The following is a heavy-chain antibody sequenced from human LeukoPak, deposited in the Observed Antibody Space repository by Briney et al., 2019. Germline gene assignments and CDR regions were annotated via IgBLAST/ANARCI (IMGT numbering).Heavy chain of an antibody. CDR1: GFTFSDFW. CDR3: ARGDAFSGDH. J-gene: IGHJ4*02. V-gene: IGHV3-7*04. CDR2: IHPEGNEK. Sequence: WGSLRLSCAVSGFTFSDFWMSWVRQAPGRGLEWVANIHPEGNEKYHVESVKGRFTVSRDNAKNSLFLQMNGLRVEDTAVYYCARGDAFSGDHWGQGTLVTVSS.